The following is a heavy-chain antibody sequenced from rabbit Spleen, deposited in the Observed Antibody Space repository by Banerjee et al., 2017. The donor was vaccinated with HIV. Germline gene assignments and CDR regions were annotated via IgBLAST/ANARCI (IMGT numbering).Heavy chain of an antibody. D-gene: IGHD2-1*01. CDR2: IGFDSGKT. V-gene: IGHV1S40*01. CDR3: ARGVYDDYDTYYFDL. J-gene: IGHJ4*01. CDR1: GFSFSSGYS. Sequence: QSLEESGGDLVKPGASLTLTCTASGFSFSSGYSMCWVRQAPGKGLEWIACIGFDSGKTRYAGWAKGRFTITKTSSTTVDLKMASLTAADTATFFCARGVYDDYDTYYFDLWGQGTLVTVS.